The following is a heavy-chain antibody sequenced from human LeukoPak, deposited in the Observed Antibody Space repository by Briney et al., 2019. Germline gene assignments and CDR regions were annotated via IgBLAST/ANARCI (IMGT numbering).Heavy chain of an antibody. CDR3: AGRRVLDASFDY. CDR2: ISSTSRHI. CDR1: GFTFSSYS. Sequence: PGGSLRLSCAASGFTFSSYSMNWVRQAPGKGLEWVSSISSTSRHIYYADSVKGRFTISRDDASNSLYLQMNSLRAEDTAVYYCAGRRVLDASFDYWGQGTLVTVSS. V-gene: IGHV3-21*01. D-gene: IGHD3-16*01. J-gene: IGHJ4*02.